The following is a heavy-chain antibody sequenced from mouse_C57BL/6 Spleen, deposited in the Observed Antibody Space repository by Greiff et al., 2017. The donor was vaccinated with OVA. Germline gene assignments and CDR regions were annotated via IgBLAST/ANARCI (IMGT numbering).Heavy chain of an antibody. CDR3: ARERGSTMVTTWYFDV. CDR1: GYTFTSYG. Sequence: VQLQQSGAELARPGASVKLSCKASGYTFTSYGISWVKQRTGQGLEWIGEIYPRSGNTYYNEKFKGKATLTADKSSSTAYMELRSLTSEDSAVYFCARERGSTMVTTWYFDVWGTGTTVTVSS. V-gene: IGHV1-81*01. J-gene: IGHJ1*03. CDR2: IYPRSGNT. D-gene: IGHD2-2*01.